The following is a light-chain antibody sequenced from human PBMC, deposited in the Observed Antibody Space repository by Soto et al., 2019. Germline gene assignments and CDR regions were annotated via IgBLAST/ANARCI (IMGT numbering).Light chain of an antibody. Sequence: DIQMTQSPSSLSASVGDRVTITCQASQDISNYLNWYQQKPGKAPKLLIYAASTLQSGVPSRFSGSGSGTDFTLTISSLQPEDIATYYCQHYDNLPPYTFGQGTKVDI. CDR3: QHYDNLPPYT. V-gene: IGKV1-33*01. CDR1: QDISNY. CDR2: AAS. J-gene: IGKJ2*01.